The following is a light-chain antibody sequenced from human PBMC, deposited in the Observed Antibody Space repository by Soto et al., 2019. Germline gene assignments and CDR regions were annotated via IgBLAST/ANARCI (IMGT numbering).Light chain of an antibody. Sequence: DIQMTQSPSTLSASVGDRVTVTCRASQTIGSWLAWYQQKPGRAPKLLIFDASSLESGVPSRFSGNGSGTEFTLTISGLQPDDFASYYCQQYNSYSGMFGQGTKVDNK. V-gene: IGKV1-5*01. CDR2: DAS. CDR1: QTIGSW. J-gene: IGKJ1*01. CDR3: QQYNSYSGM.